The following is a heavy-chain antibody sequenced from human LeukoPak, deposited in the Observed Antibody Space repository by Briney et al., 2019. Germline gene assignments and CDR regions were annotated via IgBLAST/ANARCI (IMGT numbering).Heavy chain of an antibody. J-gene: IGHJ4*02. V-gene: IGHV3-48*01. CDR3: ASGSLAYCGGACFDY. CDR2: ISSDSDME. D-gene: IGHD2-21*02. Sequence: PGGSLRLSCVVTGLTLTDYSMNWVRQAPGKGLEWVSFISSDSDMEYYADSVKGRFTISRDNSKNTLYLQMNSLRAEDTAVYYCASGSLAYCGGACFDYWGQGTLVTVSS. CDR1: GLTLTDYS.